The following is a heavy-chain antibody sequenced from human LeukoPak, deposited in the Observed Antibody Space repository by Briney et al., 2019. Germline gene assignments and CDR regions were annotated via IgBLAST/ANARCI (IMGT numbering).Heavy chain of an antibody. V-gene: IGHV1-2*02. J-gene: IGHJ5*02. CDR1: GYTFTGYY. CDR3: ASFYREYNNWFDP. CDR2: VNPNSGGT. D-gene: IGHD5-18*01. Sequence: ASVKVSCKASGYTFTGYYMHWVRQAPGQGLEWMGWVNPNSGGTHYAQKFQGRVTMTRDTSISTAYMELSRLRSDDTAVYYCASFYREYNNWFDPWGQGTLVPVSS.